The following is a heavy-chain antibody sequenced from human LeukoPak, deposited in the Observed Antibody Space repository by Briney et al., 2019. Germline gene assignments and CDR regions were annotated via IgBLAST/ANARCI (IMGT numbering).Heavy chain of an antibody. J-gene: IGHJ4*02. CDR2: INHSGST. D-gene: IGHD5-18*01. CDR3: ARGGHSYGSS. V-gene: IGHV4-34*01. Sequence: SETLSLTCAVYGGSFSGYYWSWIRQPPGKGLEWIGEINHSGSTNYNPSLKSRVTISVDTSKNQFSLKLSSVTAADTAVYYCARGGHSYGSSWGQGTLVTVSS. CDR1: GGSFSGYY.